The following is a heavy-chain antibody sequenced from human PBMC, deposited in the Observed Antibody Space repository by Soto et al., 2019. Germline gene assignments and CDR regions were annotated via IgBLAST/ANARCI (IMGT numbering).Heavy chain of an antibody. CDR3: ARMDYGGNSRYFDY. Sequence: QVQLVQSGAEVKKPGSSVKVSCKASGGTFSSYAINWVRQAPGQGLEWMGGIIPIFGTANSAQKFQGRGTITADDSTSTAYMELSSLRSEDTAVYYCARMDYGGNSRYFDYWGQGTLVTVSS. CDR1: GGTFSSYA. J-gene: IGHJ4*02. V-gene: IGHV1-69*12. D-gene: IGHD4-17*01. CDR2: IIPIFGTA.